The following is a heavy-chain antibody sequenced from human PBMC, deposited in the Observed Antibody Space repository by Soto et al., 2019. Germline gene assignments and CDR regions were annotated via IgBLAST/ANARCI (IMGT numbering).Heavy chain of an antibody. Sequence: SETLSLTCTVSGGSISSYYWTWIRQPPGKGLEWIGYIYSSGNTNYNPSLKSRVTISLDTSKNQFSLKLSSVTAADTAVYYCATESGGWSYYFDYWGQGTLVTVSS. CDR2: IYSSGNT. V-gene: IGHV4-59*01. D-gene: IGHD6-19*01. CDR1: GGSISSYY. J-gene: IGHJ4*02. CDR3: ATESGGWSYYFDY.